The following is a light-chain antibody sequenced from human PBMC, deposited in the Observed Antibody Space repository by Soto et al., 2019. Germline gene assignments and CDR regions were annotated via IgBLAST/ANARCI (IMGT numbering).Light chain of an antibody. CDR1: RLGEKY. CDR2: QDS. CDR3: QAWDSSTGGV. V-gene: IGLV3-1*01. J-gene: IGLJ2*01. Sequence: SYELTQPPSVSVSPGQTASITCFGDRLGEKYASWYQQRPGQSPVLVIYQDSKRPSGIPERFSGSNSGNTATLTISGTQAMDEADYYCQAWDSSTGGVFGGGTKLTVL.